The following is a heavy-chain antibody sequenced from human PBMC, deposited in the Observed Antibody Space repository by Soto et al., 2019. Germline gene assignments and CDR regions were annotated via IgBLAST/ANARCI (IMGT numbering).Heavy chain of an antibody. D-gene: IGHD2-2*01. CDR3: VRDRVRYCSSTTCYGHFDY. J-gene: IGHJ4*02. CDR2: IWYDGNNK. V-gene: IGHV3-33*01. Sequence: QVQLVESGGGVVQPGRSLRLSCAASGFTFSSYGMHWVRQAPGKGLEWVAVIWYDGNNKYYEDSVKGRFTISRDNPKNPLYLQMNSLRAEDTAVYYCVRDRVRYCSSTTCYGHFDYWGQGTLVTVSS. CDR1: GFTFSSYG.